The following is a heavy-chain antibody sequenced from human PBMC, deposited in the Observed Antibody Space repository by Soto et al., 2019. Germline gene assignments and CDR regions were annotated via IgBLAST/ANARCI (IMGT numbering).Heavy chain of an antibody. V-gene: IGHV3-7*03. CDR2: IKQDGSEK. J-gene: IGHJ6*02. Sequence: ETLSLTCTVSGGSTSSDNYWSWIRQPPGKGLEWVANIKQDGSEKYYVDSVKGRFTISRDNAKNSLYLQMNSLRAEDTAVYYCARVGVYYGSGPMGYYYGMDVWGQGTTVTGS. CDR1: GGSTSSDNY. CDR3: ARVGVYYGSGPMGYYYGMDV. D-gene: IGHD3-10*01.